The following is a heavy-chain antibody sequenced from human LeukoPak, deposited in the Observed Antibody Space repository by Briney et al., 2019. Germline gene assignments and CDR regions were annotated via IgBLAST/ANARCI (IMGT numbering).Heavy chain of an antibody. V-gene: IGHV3-30*03. CDR3: ARDPCGGDCYAFDI. J-gene: IGHJ3*02. CDR2: ISDDGSNT. D-gene: IGHD2-21*02. Sequence: GGSLRLSCTASGFTLSSFGMHWVRQAPGKGLEWVAVISDDGSNTYYADSVKGRFTISRDNSKNTLYLQLNSLRAEDTAVYYCARDPCGGDCYAFDIWGQGTMVTVSS. CDR1: GFTLSSFG.